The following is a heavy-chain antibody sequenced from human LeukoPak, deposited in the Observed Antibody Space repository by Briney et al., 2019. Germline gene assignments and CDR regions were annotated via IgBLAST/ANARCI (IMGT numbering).Heavy chain of an antibody. V-gene: IGHV3-15*01. CDR2: IKSKTDGGTT. CDR1: GFTFSNAW. J-gene: IGHJ4*02. CDR3: TARGDTYYYDSSGYHESYFDY. Sequence: GGSLRLSCAASGFTFSNAWMSWVRQAPGKGLEWVGRIKSKTDGGTTDYAAPVKGRITISRDDSKNTLYLQMNSLKTEDTAVYYCTARGDTYYYDSSGYHESYFDYWGQGTLVTVSS. D-gene: IGHD3-22*01.